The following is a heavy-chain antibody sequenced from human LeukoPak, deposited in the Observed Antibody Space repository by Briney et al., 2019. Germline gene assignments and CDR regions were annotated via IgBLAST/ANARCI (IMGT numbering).Heavy chain of an antibody. CDR2: LYTRGTT. D-gene: IGHD3-16*01. CDR1: GGSFSSDSFY. J-gene: IGHJ4*02. Sequence: SETLSLTCTVSGGSFSSDSFYWSWIRQAPGQGLEWIGSLYTRGTTYDNPSLSRLATTSVDTSNNHFSLQLSPVTADATAVYYRARETPVVDTSGGQGTLVSVS. CDR3: ARETPVVDTS. V-gene: IGHV4-61*02.